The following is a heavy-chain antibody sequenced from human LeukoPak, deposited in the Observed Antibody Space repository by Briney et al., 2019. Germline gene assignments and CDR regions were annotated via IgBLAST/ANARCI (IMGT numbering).Heavy chain of an antibody. J-gene: IGHJ4*02. CDR2: INHSGST. D-gene: IGHD3-22*01. CDR3: ARIRGTYYYDSSGYYVDY. Sequence: SETLSLTSAVYGGSFSGYYWSWIRQPPGKGLEWIGEINHSGSTNYNPSLKSRVTISVDTSKNQFSLKLSSVTAADTAVYYCARIRGTYYYDSSGYYVDYWGQGTLVTVSS. V-gene: IGHV4-34*01. CDR1: GGSFSGYY.